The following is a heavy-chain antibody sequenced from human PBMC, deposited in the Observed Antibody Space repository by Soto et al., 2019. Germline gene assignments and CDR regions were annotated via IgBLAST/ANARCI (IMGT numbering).Heavy chain of an antibody. J-gene: IGHJ4*02. CDR1: VESISSSSYY. CDR2: IYYSGRT. Sequence: ETLSLTCIVSVESISSSSYYWGWIRQPPGKGLEWIGSIYYSGRTYYNPSFKSRVTISIDTSKNQFSLKLSSVTATDTAVYYCARQRTTVVTQAYFDHWGQGALVTVSS. CDR3: ARQRTTVVTQAYFDH. D-gene: IGHD2-21*02. V-gene: IGHV4-39*01.